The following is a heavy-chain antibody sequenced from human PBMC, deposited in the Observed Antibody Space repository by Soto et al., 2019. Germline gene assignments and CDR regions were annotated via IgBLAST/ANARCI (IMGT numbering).Heavy chain of an antibody. CDR3: ASAPPRGLSVVMDV. CDR1: GGSFSGYY. Sequence: SETLSLTCAVYGGSFSGYYWSWIRQPPGKGLEWIGEINHSGSTNYNPSLKSRVTISVDTSKNQFSLKLSSVTAADTAVYYCASAPPRGLSVVMDVWGKGTTVTVSS. D-gene: IGHD2-21*01. CDR2: INHSGST. V-gene: IGHV4-34*01. J-gene: IGHJ6*04.